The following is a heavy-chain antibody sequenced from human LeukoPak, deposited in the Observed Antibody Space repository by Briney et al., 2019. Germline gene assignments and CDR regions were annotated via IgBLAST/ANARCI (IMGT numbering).Heavy chain of an antibody. CDR3: ARGYSYLNYYYYMDV. CDR1: GFTFSTYA. V-gene: IGHV3-23*01. CDR2: ISGSGGGT. Sequence: PGGSLRLSCAASGFTFSTYAMSWVRQAAGKGLEWVSLISGSGGGTYYADSVKGRFTISRDNAKNSLYLQMNSLRAEDTAVYYCARGYSYLNYYYYMDVWGKGTTVTVSS. D-gene: IGHD5-18*01. J-gene: IGHJ6*03.